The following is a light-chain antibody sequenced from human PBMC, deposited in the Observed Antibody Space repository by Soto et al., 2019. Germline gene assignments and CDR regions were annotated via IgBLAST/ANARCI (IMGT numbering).Light chain of an antibody. CDR2: SAS. V-gene: IGKV1-6*01. CDR1: QDIKDE. Sequence: AIQMTQSPSSLSAFVGDSVTITCRASQDIKDEVGWYQQKPGKAPRLLIFSASSLQSGVPSRFRGSVTGTDFTLTISGLQAADFATYYCLQHDSYPWTFGQGTKVEIK. CDR3: LQHDSYPWT. J-gene: IGKJ1*01.